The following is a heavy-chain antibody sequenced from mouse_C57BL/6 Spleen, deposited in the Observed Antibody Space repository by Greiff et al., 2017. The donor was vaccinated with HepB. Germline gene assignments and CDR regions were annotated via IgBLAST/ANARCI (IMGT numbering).Heavy chain of an antibody. V-gene: IGHV1-69*01. D-gene: IGHD2-4*01. Sequence: VQLQQPGAELVMPGASVKLSCKASGYTFTSYGMRWVKQRPGQGLEWIGEIDPSDSYTNYNQKFKGRSTLTVDKSTSTAYMQLSSLTSEDSAVYYCARRDYLYYYAMDYWGQGTSVTVSS. CDR3: ARRDYLYYYAMDY. J-gene: IGHJ4*01. CDR1: GYTFTSYG. CDR2: IDPSDSYT.